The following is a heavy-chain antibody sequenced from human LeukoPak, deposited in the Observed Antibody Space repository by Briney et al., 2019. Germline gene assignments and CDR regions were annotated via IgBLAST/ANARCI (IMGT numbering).Heavy chain of an antibody. V-gene: IGHV3-21*01. D-gene: IGHD1-26*01. Sequence: SGGSLRLSCVASGFTFSSRDWMTWVRQAPGKGLEWVSSISSSSSYIYYADSVKGRFTISRDNAKNSLYLQMNSLRAEDTAVYYCARDHEGATLGWFDPWGQGTLVTVSS. CDR2: ISSSSSYI. J-gene: IGHJ5*02. CDR3: ARDHEGATLGWFDP. CDR1: GFTFSSRDW.